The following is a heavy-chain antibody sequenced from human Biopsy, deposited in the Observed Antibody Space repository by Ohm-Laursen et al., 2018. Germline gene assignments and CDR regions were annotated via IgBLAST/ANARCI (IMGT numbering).Heavy chain of an antibody. V-gene: IGHV4-4*07. CDR2: IYSSGGS. D-gene: IGHD3-22*01. CDR1: GGSTNDYF. Sequence: GTLSLTCSVSGGSTNDYFWSWIRQPAGETLEWIGRIYSSGGSSYNPSLKSRISMSMDTSNNQFSLTLTSVTAADTAVYYCVRGVDYYDPYRYYALDVWGQGTTVTVSS. CDR3: VRGVDYYDPYRYYALDV. J-gene: IGHJ6*02.